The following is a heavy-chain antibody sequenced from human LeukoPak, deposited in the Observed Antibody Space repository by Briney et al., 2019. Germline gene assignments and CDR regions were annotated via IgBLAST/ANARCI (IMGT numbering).Heavy chain of an antibody. Sequence: GGSLRLSCAASGSIFSNYGMNWVRQAPGKGLEWVSYISSSSSTIYYADSVKGRFTISRDNAKNSLYLQMNSLRAEDTAVYYCAGDFSSGWFKYYFDYWGQGTLVTVSS. CDR3: AGDFSSGWFKYYFDY. CDR2: ISSSSSTI. CDR1: GSIFSNYG. V-gene: IGHV3-48*01. D-gene: IGHD6-19*01. J-gene: IGHJ4*02.